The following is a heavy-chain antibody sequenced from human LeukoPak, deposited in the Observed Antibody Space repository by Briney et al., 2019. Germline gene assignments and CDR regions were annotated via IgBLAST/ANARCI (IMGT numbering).Heavy chain of an antibody. Sequence: GGSLRLSCAASGFTFSSYAMSWVRQAPGKGLVWVSAISGSGGSTYYADSVKGRFTISRDNSKNTLYLQMNSLRAEDTAVYYCAKVRRRIRFLESFDAFDIWGQGTMVTVSS. J-gene: IGHJ3*02. CDR3: AKVRRRIRFLESFDAFDI. CDR2: ISGSGGST. CDR1: GFTFSSYA. D-gene: IGHD3-3*01. V-gene: IGHV3-23*01.